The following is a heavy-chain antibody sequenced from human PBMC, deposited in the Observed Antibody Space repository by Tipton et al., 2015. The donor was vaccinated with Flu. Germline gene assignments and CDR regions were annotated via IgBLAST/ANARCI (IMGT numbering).Heavy chain of an antibody. Sequence: QVQLVQSGAEVRKPGASVKVSCKASGYAFNTYYIHCVRQAPGQGLEWMGRINPSTGSTSYAQKFQGRLIMTRDKSTTTVYMEVGSLTSEDTALYYCAREGGYSETYYTALDIWGQGTMVTVSS. CDR1: GYAFNTYY. D-gene: IGHD1-26*01. V-gene: IGHV1-46*02. CDR3: AREGGYSETYYTALDI. J-gene: IGHJ3*02. CDR2: INPSTGST.